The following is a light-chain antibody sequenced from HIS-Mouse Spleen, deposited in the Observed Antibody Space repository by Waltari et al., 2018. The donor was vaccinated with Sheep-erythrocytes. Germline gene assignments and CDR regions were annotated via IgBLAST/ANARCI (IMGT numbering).Light chain of an antibody. CDR1: SSAVGGYNY. Sequence: QSALTQPPSASGSPGQSVTISCTGTSSAVGGYNYVSWYQQHPGKAPKHMIYEVSQRPAGVPDRCSGSKSGDTASLTVSGLQAEDEADYYSSSYAGSNNWVFGGGTKLTVL. CDR2: EVS. J-gene: IGLJ3*02. CDR3: SSYAGSNNWV. V-gene: IGLV2-8*01.